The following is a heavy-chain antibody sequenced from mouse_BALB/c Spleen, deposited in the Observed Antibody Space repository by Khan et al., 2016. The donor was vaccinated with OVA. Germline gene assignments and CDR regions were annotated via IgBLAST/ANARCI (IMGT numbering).Heavy chain of an antibody. V-gene: IGHV1-7*01. CDR3: ARDRIDY. Sequence: QVQLQQSGAELAKPGASVKMSCKASGYTFTAYCMHWIKQRHGQGLEWIGYINPTSGYTDYNQKFKDKATLTADKSSSTAYMQLSSLTSDDSAVYYCARDRIDYWGQGTALTVSS. CDR2: INPTSGYT. CDR1: GYTFTAYC. J-gene: IGHJ2*01.